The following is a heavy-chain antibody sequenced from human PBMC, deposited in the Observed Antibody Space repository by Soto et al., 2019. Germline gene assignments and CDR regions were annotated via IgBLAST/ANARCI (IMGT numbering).Heavy chain of an antibody. D-gene: IGHD4-17*01. Sequence: QLQLQESGPGLVKPSETLSLTCTVSGGSISSSSYYWGWIRQPPGKGLEWIGSIYYSGSTYYNPSLTSRVTISVDTSKNQFSLKLSSVTAADTAVYYCAIMPTTVTSYYYYMDVWGKGTTVTVSS. CDR1: GGSISSSSYY. J-gene: IGHJ6*03. V-gene: IGHV4-39*01. CDR3: AIMPTTVTSYYYYMDV. CDR2: IYYSGST.